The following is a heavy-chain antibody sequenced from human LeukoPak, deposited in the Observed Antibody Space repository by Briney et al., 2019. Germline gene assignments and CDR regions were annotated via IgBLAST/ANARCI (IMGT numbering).Heavy chain of an antibody. Sequence: ASVKVSCKASGYTFTGYYMHWVRQAPGQGLEWMGWINPNSGGTNYAQKFQGRVTMTRDTSISTAYMELSRLRSDDTAVYYRARDGDYGYYYMDVWGKGTTVTVSS. V-gene: IGHV1-2*02. CDR3: ARDGDYGYYYMDV. D-gene: IGHD4/OR15-4a*01. CDR2: INPNSGGT. J-gene: IGHJ6*03. CDR1: GYTFTGYY.